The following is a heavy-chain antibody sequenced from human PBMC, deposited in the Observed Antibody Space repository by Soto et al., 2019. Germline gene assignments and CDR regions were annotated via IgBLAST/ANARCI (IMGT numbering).Heavy chain of an antibody. J-gene: IGHJ2*01. Sequence: EVQLLESGGGLVQPGGSLRLSCAPSGFTFTSIARSWVGQPPGKGWGGAPAISGSGGSTYYADSVKGRFTISRDNSKNTLYLQMNSLRAEDTAVYYCAKGIDCSGGSCHYWYFDLWGRGTLVTVSS. D-gene: IGHD2-15*01. CDR3: AKGIDCSGGSCHYWYFDL. V-gene: IGHV3-23*01. CDR2: ISGSGGST. CDR1: GFTFTSIA.